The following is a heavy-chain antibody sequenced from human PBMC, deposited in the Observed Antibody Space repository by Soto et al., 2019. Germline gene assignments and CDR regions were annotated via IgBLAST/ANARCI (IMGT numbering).Heavy chain of an antibody. CDR3: ARTRGYFDY. Sequence: PSQTLSLTCAISGDSVSSNSAAWNWIRQSPSRGLEWLGRTYYKSKWSNEYSVSVKSRMTISPDTSKNQFSLRLNSVTPEDTAVYYCARTRGYFDYWGQGVLVTVYS. D-gene: IGHD3-10*01. V-gene: IGHV6-1*01. CDR2: TYYKSKWSN. CDR1: GDSVSSNSAA. J-gene: IGHJ4*02.